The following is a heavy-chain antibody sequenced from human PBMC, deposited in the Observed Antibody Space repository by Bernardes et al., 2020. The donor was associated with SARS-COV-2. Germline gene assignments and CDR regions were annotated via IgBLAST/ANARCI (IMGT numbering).Heavy chain of an antibody. V-gene: IGHV1-2*02. CDR1: GYTFIHYH. Sequence: ASVKVSCKAFGYTFIHYHVHWVRQTPGQGLEWMGWINPNTGDTYYAQNFQGRVIMTRDTSIGIAYLELSRVRSDDTAIYYCAKLRMGSTDFDAFDIWGQGTMVTVSS. D-gene: IGHD3-16*01. CDR2: INPNTGDT. J-gene: IGHJ3*02. CDR3: AKLRMGSTDFDAFDI.